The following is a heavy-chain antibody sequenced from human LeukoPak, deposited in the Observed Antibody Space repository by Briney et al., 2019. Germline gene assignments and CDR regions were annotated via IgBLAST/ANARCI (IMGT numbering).Heavy chain of an antibody. Sequence: PGGSLRLSCAASGFTFSDYYMSWIRQAPGKGLEWVSYISSSGSTIYYADSVKGRFTISRDNAKNSLYLQMNSLRAEDTAVYYCARGDPYYDILTGYSAFDTWGQGTMVTVSS. V-gene: IGHV3-11*01. CDR3: ARGDPYYDILTGYSAFDT. CDR2: ISSSGSTI. J-gene: IGHJ3*02. CDR1: GFTFSDYY. D-gene: IGHD3-9*01.